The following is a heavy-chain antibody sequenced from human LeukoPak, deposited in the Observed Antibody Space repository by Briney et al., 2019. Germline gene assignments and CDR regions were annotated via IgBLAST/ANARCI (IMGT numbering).Heavy chain of an antibody. D-gene: IGHD3-22*01. CDR1: GFTFSNYD. CDR2: VSYDGSDK. Sequence: GGSLRLSCAAPGFTFSNYDMYWVRQAPGRGLDWVAVVSYDGSDKSYADSVKGRFTISRDNSKNTLYLQMTGLRVEDTAVYYCARDSRGPDYWGQGALVTVSS. J-gene: IGHJ4*02. CDR3: ARDSRGPDY. V-gene: IGHV3-33*05.